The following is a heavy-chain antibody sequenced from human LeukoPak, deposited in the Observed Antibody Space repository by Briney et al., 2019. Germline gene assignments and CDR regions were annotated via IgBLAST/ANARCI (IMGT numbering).Heavy chain of an antibody. CDR1: GVSISSYY. Sequence: SETLSLTCTVSGVSISSYYWSWIRQPPGKGLEWIGYIYYSGSTNYNPSLKSRVTISVDTSKNQFSLKLSSVTAADTAVYYCASHDYADVAFDIWGQGTMVTVSS. CDR3: ASHDYADVAFDI. CDR2: IYYSGST. V-gene: IGHV4-59*01. J-gene: IGHJ3*02. D-gene: IGHD2-2*01.